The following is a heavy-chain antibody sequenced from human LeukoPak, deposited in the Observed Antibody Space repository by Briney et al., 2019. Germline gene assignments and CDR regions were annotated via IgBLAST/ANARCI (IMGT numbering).Heavy chain of an antibody. V-gene: IGHV1-2*02. CDR1: GYTFTVYH. D-gene: IGHD3-22*01. CDR2: INPKSGVT. Sequence: GASMKVSCNTSGYTFTVYHIHWVRQAPGQGLEWMGWINPKSGVTNYAQNFQDRVTLTSDTSISTAYMDLSGLTSGDTAVYYCARALGNYYDSTVYQAYWGQDTWSPSPQ. J-gene: IGHJ1*01. CDR3: ARALGNYYDSTVYQAY.